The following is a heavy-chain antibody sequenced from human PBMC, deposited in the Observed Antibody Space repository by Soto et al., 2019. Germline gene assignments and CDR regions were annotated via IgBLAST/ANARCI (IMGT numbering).Heavy chain of an antibody. CDR2: INPNSGGT. CDR3: ARGTEQDFGGYYFDY. J-gene: IGHJ4*02. Sequence: ASVKVSCKASGYTFTGYYMHWVRQAPGQGLEWMGWINPNSGGTNYAQKFQGWVTMTRDTSISTAYMELSRLRSDDTAVYYCARGTEQDFGGYYFDYWGQGTLVTVSS. CDR1: GYTFTGYY. V-gene: IGHV1-2*04. D-gene: IGHD3-10*01.